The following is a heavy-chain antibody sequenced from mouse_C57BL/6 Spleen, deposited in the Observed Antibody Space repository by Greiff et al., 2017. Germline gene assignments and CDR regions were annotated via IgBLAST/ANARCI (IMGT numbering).Heavy chain of an antibody. CDR2: INPSNGGT. Sequence: QVQLQQPGTELVKPGASVKLSCKASGYTFTSYWMHWVKQRPGQGLEWIGNINPSNGGTNYNEKFKSKATLTVDKSSSTAYIQLSSLTSEDSAVYYCARSEIYYYGSRPYYYAMDYWGQGTLVTVSS. CDR1: GYTFTSYW. V-gene: IGHV1-53*01. J-gene: IGHJ4*01. D-gene: IGHD1-1*01. CDR3: ARSEIYYYGSRPYYYAMDY.